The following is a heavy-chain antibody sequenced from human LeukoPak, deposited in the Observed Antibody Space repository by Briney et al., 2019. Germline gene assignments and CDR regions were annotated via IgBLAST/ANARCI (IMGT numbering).Heavy chain of an antibody. CDR3: ARHRIPAALASAFDY. CDR2: IYYSGNT. Sequence: KSSETLSLTCAVSGGSISSSSYYWDWIRQPPGEGLEWIGAIYYSGNTNYNPSLKSRVTISVDTSKNQFSLKLSSVTAADTAVYYCARHRIPAALASAFDYWGQGTLVTVSS. J-gene: IGHJ4*02. CDR1: GGSISSSSYY. D-gene: IGHD2-2*01. V-gene: IGHV4-39*01.